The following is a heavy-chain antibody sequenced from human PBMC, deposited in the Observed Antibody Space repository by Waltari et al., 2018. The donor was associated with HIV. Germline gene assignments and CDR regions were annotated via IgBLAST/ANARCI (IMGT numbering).Heavy chain of an antibody. CDR2: SYTGGIT. Sequence: VQRVVSVGRLVQPAWSLRLSRSPSRFTLSTHTTTCVCHRTGKGLGWVSVSYTGGITMNAESVNGKRSIAIDKPKNTLYLVRKTLRDEDTAVYYCARGRLLPDTYWYFDLCGRGTLVTVSS. D-gene: IGHD4-17*01. V-gene: IGHV3-66*01. CDR3: ARGRLLPDTYWYFDL. CDR1: RFTLSTHT. J-gene: IGHJ2*01.